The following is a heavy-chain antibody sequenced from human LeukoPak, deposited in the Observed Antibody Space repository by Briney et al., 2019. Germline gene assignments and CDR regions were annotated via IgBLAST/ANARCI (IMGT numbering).Heavy chain of an antibody. J-gene: IGHJ5*02. D-gene: IGHD6-13*01. CDR1: GGTFSSYA. V-gene: IGHV1-69*13. CDR3: ARETLRSGSSWTWFDP. CDR2: IIPIFGTA. Sequence: GASVKVSCKASGGTFSSYAISWVRQAPGQGLEWMGGIIPIFGTANYAQKFQGRATITADESTSTAYMELSSLRSEDTAVYYCARETLRSGSSWTWFDPWGQGTLVTVSS.